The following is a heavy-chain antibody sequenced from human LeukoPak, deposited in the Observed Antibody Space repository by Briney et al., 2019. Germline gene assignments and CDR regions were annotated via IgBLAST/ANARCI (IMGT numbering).Heavy chain of an antibody. CDR1: GFTFSSYA. V-gene: IGHV3-30*18. D-gene: IGHD4-17*01. Sequence: GGSLRLSCAASGFTFSSYAMHWVRQAPGKGLEWVAVISYDGSNKYYADSVKGRFTISRDNSKNTLYLQMNSLRAEDTAVYYCAKGGTTVTRYVDYWGQGTLVTVSS. CDR3: AKGGTTVTRYVDY. J-gene: IGHJ4*02. CDR2: ISYDGSNK.